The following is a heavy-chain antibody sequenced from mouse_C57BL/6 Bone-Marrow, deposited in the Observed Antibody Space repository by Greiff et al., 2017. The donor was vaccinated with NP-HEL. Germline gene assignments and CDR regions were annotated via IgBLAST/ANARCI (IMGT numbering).Heavy chain of an antibody. CDR2: IYPGDGDT. Sequence: QVQLQQSGPELVKPGASVKISCKASGYAFSSSWMNWVKQRPGKGLEWIGRIYPGDGDTNYNGKFKGKATLTADKSSSTAYMQLSSLTSEDSAVYFCARDRNHWYFDVWGTGTTVTVSS. CDR1: GYAFSSSW. J-gene: IGHJ1*03. CDR3: ARDRNHWYFDV. V-gene: IGHV1-82*01. D-gene: IGHD2-1*01.